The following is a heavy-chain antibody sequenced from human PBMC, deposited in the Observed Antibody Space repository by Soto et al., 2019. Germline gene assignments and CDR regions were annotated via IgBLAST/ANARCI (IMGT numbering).Heavy chain of an antibody. Sequence: SETLSLTCTVSGGSISSYYWSWIRQPPGKGLEWIGYIYYSGSTNYNPSLKSRVTISVDTSKNQFSLKLSSVTAADTAVYYCAGVGDFLSFGRPLTVRANNWFDPWGQGALVTVSS. CDR2: IYYSGST. D-gene: IGHD1-26*01. J-gene: IGHJ5*02. V-gene: IGHV4-59*01. CDR3: AGVGDFLSFGRPLTVRANNWFDP. CDR1: GGSISSYY.